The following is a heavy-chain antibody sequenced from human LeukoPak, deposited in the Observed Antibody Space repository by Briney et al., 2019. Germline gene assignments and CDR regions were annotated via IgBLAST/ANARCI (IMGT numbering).Heavy chain of an antibody. Sequence: ASVKVSCKASGYTFTGYYMHWVRQAPGQGLEWMGWINPNSGGTNYAQKFQGRVTMTEDTSTDTAYMELSSLRSEDTAVYYCAPYSGYDPVGYWGQGTLVTVSS. CDR2: INPNSGGT. V-gene: IGHV1-2*02. CDR3: APYSGYDPVGY. D-gene: IGHD5-12*01. CDR1: GYTFTGYY. J-gene: IGHJ4*02.